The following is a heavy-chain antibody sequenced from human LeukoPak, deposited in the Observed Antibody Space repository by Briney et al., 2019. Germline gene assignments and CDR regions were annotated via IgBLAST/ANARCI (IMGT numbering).Heavy chain of an antibody. Sequence: ASVKVSCKASGYTFTGYYMHWLRQDPGQGLEWMGWINPNSGGTKYAQKFQGRVTMTRDTSISTAYMELSRLRSDDTALYYCARDQRYYDRTGYSHFWGQGSLVTVSS. CDR1: GYTFTGYY. CDR2: INPNSGGT. D-gene: IGHD3-22*01. V-gene: IGHV1-2*02. J-gene: IGHJ4*02. CDR3: ARDQRYYDRTGYSHF.